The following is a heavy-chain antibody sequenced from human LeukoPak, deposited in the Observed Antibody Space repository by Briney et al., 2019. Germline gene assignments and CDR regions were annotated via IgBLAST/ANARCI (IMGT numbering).Heavy chain of an antibody. J-gene: IGHJ4*02. CDR2: VNLQGST. V-gene: IGHV4-4*02. CDR3: AREGGPYRPLDY. CDR1: GGSITITNY. Sequence: SAILSLTCGVSGGSITITNYWTWVRQPPGKGLEWIGEVNLQGSTNYNPSLMGRVAISVDTSENHISLQLTSVTAADTAVYYCAREGGPYRPLDYSGQGTLVTVSA.